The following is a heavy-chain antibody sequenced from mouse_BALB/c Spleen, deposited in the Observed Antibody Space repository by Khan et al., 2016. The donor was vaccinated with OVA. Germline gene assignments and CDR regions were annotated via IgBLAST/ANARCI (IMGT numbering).Heavy chain of an antibody. V-gene: IGHV1-4*01. CDR1: GYIFTSYM. J-gene: IGHJ3*01. CDR2: INPSSDYN. D-gene: IGHD1-1*01. CDR3: ARGGYGSFGY. Sequence: QVQLQQSGAELARPGASVKMSCKASGYIFTSYMIHWVKQRPGQGLEWIADINPSSDYNNYNQKFKDKATLTADKSSSTAYMQLSSLTSEDSAVYYCARGGYGSFGYWGQGTLVTVSA.